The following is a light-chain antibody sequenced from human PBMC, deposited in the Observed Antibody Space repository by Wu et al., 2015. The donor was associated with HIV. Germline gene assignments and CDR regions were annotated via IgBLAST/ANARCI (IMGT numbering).Light chain of an antibody. Sequence: DIQMTQSPSSLSASVGDRVTITCRASQSIGNYLNWYQQKPGKAPKILIYAASSIQSGVPSRFSGSGSGTDFTLTINSLQPEDFATYFCQQSHSTPRTFGQGTKVEIK. J-gene: IGKJ1*01. CDR3: QQSHSTPRT. CDR1: QSIGNY. CDR2: AAS. V-gene: IGKV1-39*01.